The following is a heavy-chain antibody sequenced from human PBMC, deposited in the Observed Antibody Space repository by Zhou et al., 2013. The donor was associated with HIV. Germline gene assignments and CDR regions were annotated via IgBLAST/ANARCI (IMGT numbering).Heavy chain of an antibody. CDR3: ARLTPGGTKPL. J-gene: IGHJ4*02. V-gene: IGHV1-69*05. D-gene: IGHD2-8*02. Sequence: QVQLVQSGAEVKKPGSSVKVSCKASGGTFSRFAINWVRQAPGQGLEWMGGISPIFGTPNYAQKFQGRVTFTTDESTNTAYMELSSLASDDTAFYYCARLTPGGTKPLWGQGTLVTVSS. CDR1: GGTFSRFA. CDR2: ISPIFGTP.